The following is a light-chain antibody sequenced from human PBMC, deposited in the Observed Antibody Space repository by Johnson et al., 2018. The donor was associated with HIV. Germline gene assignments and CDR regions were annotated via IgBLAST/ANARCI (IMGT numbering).Light chain of an antibody. V-gene: IGLV1-51*01. CDR3: GTWDTRLSAGHV. J-gene: IGLJ1*01. CDR1: SCDIGNNY. Sequence: QSVLTQPPSVSAAPGQKVTISCSGSSCDIGNNYVSCHQQFPGTAPKLLIYDNNKRSSGIPDRISGSKSGTSATLGITGLHTGDEADYDCGTWDTRLSAGHVVGTGTKVTVL. CDR2: DNN.